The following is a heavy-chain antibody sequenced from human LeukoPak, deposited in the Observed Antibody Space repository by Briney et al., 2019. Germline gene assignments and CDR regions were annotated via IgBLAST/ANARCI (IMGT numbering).Heavy chain of an antibody. V-gene: IGHV3-23*01. J-gene: IGHJ4*02. D-gene: IGHD6-13*01. CDR3: AKVIRPGYSSSFWDS. CDR2: LTVVGQRT. CDR1: GFTFSDYA. Sequence: GGSLRLSCAASGFTFSDYAMSWVRQAPGKGLKWVSSLTVVGQRTFFADSVKGRFTISRDNSKNMLYLQMNSLRADDTARYFCAKVIRPGYSSSFWDSWGRETLVTVSS.